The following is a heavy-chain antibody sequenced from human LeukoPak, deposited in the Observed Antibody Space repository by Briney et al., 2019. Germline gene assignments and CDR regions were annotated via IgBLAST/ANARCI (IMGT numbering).Heavy chain of an antibody. CDR3: ARDVPIAMAGTDRILGY. Sequence: SVKVSCKASGGTFSSYAISWVRQAPGQGLEWMGRIIPIFGTANYAQKFQGRVTITTDESTSTAYMELSSLRSEDTAVYYCARDVPIAMAGTDRILGYWGQGTLVTVSS. CDR1: GGTFSSYA. J-gene: IGHJ4*02. V-gene: IGHV1-69*05. D-gene: IGHD6-19*01. CDR2: IIPIFGTA.